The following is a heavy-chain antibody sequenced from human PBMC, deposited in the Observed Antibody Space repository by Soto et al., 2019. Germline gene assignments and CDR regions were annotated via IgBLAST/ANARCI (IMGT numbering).Heavy chain of an antibody. J-gene: IGHJ4*02. CDR2: IYYSGST. V-gene: IGHV4-31*03. CDR3: ARHSNRNYGLYYFDY. D-gene: IGHD4-4*01. CDR1: GGSISSGGYY. Sequence: PSETLSLTCTVSGGSISSGGYYWSWIRQHPGKGLEWIGYIYYSGSTNYNPSLKSRVTISVDTSKNQFSLKVSSATAADTAVYYCARHSNRNYGLYYFDYWGLGALVTVSS.